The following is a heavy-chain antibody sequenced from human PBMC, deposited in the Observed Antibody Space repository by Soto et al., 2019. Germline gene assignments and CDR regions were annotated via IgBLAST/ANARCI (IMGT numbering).Heavy chain of an antibody. CDR2: INAGNGNT. V-gene: IGHV1-3*01. D-gene: IGHD3-3*01. Sequence: ASVKVSCKASGYTFTSYAMHWVRQAPGQRLEWMGWINAGNGNTKYSQKFQGRVTITRDTSASTAYMELSSLRSEDTAVYYCARKGVWSGYYYYYYYGMDVWGQGTTVTVSS. J-gene: IGHJ6*02. CDR3: ARKGVWSGYYYYYYYGMDV. CDR1: GYTFTSYA.